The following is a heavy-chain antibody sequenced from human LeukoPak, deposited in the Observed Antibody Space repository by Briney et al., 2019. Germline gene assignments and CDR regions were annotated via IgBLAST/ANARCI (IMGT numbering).Heavy chain of an antibody. J-gene: IGHJ3*02. Sequence: ASVNVSCKASVYTFTGYYMHWVRQAPGQGLEGMGWINPNSGGTNYAHNFQGRVTMTRATSISTAYMELSRLRSDDTAVYYCARVTWYYYESSGYYHHAFDIWGLGTMVTVSS. CDR1: VYTFTGYY. D-gene: IGHD3-22*01. CDR2: INPNSGGT. CDR3: ARVTWYYYESSGYYHHAFDI. V-gene: IGHV1-2*07.